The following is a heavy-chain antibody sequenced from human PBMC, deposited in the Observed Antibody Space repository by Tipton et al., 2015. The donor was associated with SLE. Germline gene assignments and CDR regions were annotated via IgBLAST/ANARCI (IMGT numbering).Heavy chain of an antibody. CDR1: GGSFSGYY. Sequence: TLSLTCAVYGGSFSGYYWSWIRQPPGKGLEWIGRIYTSGSTNYNPSLKSRVTISVDTSKNQFSLKLTSVTAADTAVHYCARGEVAGPALGYWGQGTLVTVSS. CDR2: IYTSGST. V-gene: IGHV4-59*10. CDR3: ARGEVAGPALGY. D-gene: IGHD6-19*01. J-gene: IGHJ4*02.